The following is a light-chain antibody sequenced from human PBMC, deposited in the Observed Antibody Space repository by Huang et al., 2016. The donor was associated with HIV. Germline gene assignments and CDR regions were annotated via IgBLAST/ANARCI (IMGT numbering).Light chain of an antibody. Sequence: EIVLTQSPGTLSLSPGERATLSCRASQTISSSYLAWYQQKSGQAPRLLIYGASYRATGIPDRFSGSGSGTDFTLTVSRLEPEDFAVYYCQQYGSSPCTFGQGTKLEIK. V-gene: IGKV3-20*01. CDR3: QQYGSSPCT. CDR1: QTISSSY. CDR2: GAS. J-gene: IGKJ2*02.